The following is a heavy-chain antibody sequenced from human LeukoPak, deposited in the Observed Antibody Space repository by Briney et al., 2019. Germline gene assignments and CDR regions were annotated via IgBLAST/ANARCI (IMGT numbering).Heavy chain of an antibody. CDR2: ISAYNGNT. J-gene: IGHJ4*02. V-gene: IGHV1-18*04. CDR3: ARRAPGTLTGYSSYYFDY. Sequence: ASVKVSCKASGYTFTSYGISWVRQAPGQGLEWMGWISAYNGNTNYAQKLQGRVTMTTDTSTSTAYMELRSLRSDDTAVYYCARRAPGTLTGYSSYYFDYWGQGTLVTVSS. D-gene: IGHD3-9*01. CDR1: GYTFTSYG.